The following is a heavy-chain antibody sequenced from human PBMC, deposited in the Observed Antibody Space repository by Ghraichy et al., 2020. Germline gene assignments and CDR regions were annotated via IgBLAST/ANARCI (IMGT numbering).Heavy chain of an antibody. J-gene: IGHJ4*02. V-gene: IGHV3-23*01. CDR2: ISGSGGGT. CDR1: GFTFSSYA. Sequence: LSLTCAASGFTFSSYAMSWVRQAPGKGLEWVSGISGSGGGTYYADSVKGRFTISRDNSKNTLYFQMNSLRAEDTAVYYCAKRGAYASGWSFDYWGQGILVTVSS. D-gene: IGHD6-19*01. CDR3: AKRGAYASGWSFDY.